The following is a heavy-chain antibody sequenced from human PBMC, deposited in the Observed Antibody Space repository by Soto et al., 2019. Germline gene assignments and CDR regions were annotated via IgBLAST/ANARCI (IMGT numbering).Heavy chain of an antibody. Sequence: ASVKVSCKASGYTFTSYGISWVRQAPRQGLEWMGWVSAYNGNTNYAQKLQGRVTMTTDTSTSTAYMELRSLRSDDTAVYYCARGPVVTAIFYGMDVWGQGTTVTVSS. CDR2: VSAYNGNT. J-gene: IGHJ6*02. CDR1: GYTFTSYG. D-gene: IGHD2-21*02. V-gene: IGHV1-18*01. CDR3: ARGPVVTAIFYGMDV.